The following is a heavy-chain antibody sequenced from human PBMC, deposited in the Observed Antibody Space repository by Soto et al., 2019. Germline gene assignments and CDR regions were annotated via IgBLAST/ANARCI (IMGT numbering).Heavy chain of an antibody. Sequence: VQLQESGPGLVKPSETLSLTCTVSGGSISSYYWSWIRQTPGERLELMGYISYSGSTNYNPSLMSRVTISLDTSKNQFSLRLRSVTAADTAVYYCARMIGSGPFDYWGQGTLVTVSS. CDR1: GGSISSYY. D-gene: IGHD3-10*01. CDR2: ISYSGST. V-gene: IGHV4-59*08. CDR3: ARMIGSGPFDY. J-gene: IGHJ4*02.